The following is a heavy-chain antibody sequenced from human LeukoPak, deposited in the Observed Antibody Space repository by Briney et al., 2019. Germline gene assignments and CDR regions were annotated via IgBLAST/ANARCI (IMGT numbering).Heavy chain of an antibody. J-gene: IGHJ4*02. D-gene: IGHD3-9*01. Sequence: GGSLGLSCSASGFTFSSYATSWVRQAPGKGLEWVSSISGSGDSAYYADSVKGRFTISRDNSKNTLYLQMSSLRAEDTAVYYCAKLSSYDILTALGNWGQGTLVTVSS. V-gene: IGHV3-23*01. CDR1: GFTFSSYA. CDR3: AKLSSYDILTALGN. CDR2: ISGSGDSA.